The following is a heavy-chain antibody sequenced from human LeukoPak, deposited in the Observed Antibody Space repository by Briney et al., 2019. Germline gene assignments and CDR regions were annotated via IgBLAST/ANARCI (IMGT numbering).Heavy chain of an antibody. CDR2: ISYDGSNK. CDR1: GFTFSSYG. J-gene: IGHJ4*02. Sequence: GRSLRLSCAASGFTFSSYGMHWVRQAPGKGLEWVAVISYDGSNKYYADSVKGRFTISRDNSKNTLYLQMNSLRAEDTAVYYCAKGWGQWLAIDYWGQGTLVIVSS. V-gene: IGHV3-30*18. D-gene: IGHD6-19*01. CDR3: AKGWGQWLAIDY.